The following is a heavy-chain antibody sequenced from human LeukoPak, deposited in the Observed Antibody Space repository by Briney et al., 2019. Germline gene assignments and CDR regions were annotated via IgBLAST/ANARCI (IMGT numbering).Heavy chain of an antibody. CDR3: ARDRGAAYYYGSGSYSPTYYVDV. J-gene: IGHJ6*03. CDR2: ISYDGSNK. Sequence: GGSLRLSCAASGFTFSSYAMHWVRQAPGKGLEWVAVISYDGSNKYYADSVKGRFTISRDNSKNTLYPQMNSLRAEDTAVYYCARDRGAAYYYGSGSYSPTYYVDVWGKGTTVTVSS. V-gene: IGHV3-30*01. CDR1: GFTFSSYA. D-gene: IGHD3-10*01.